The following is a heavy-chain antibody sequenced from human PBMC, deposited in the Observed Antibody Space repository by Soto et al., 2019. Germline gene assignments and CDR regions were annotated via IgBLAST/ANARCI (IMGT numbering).Heavy chain of an antibody. CDR1: GGSISSGGYS. V-gene: IGHV4-30-2*01. Sequence: LSLTCAVSGGSISSGGYSWSWIRQPPGKGLEWIAYIYHSGSTYYNPSLKSRVTISVDRSKNQFSLKLSSMTAADTAVYYCARVPYPWGQGTLVTVSS. CDR3: ARVPYP. CDR2: IYHSGST. J-gene: IGHJ5*02.